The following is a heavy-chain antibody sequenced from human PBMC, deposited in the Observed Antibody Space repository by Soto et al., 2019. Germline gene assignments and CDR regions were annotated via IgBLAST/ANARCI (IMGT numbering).Heavy chain of an antibody. CDR1: GFSLSTSGMC. CDR2: IDWDDDK. D-gene: IGHD6-13*01. J-gene: IGHJ6*02. CDR3: ARIAAAGTCYYYGMDV. Sequence: GPTLVNPTQTLTLTCTFSGFSLSTSGMCVSWIRQPPGKALEWLALIDWDDDKYYSTSLKTRLTISKDTSKNQVVLTMTNMDPVDTATYYCARIAAAGTCYYYGMDVWGQGTTVTVSS. V-gene: IGHV2-70*01.